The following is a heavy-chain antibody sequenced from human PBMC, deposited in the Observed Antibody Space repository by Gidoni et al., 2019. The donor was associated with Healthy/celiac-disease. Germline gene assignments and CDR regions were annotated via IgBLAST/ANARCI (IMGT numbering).Heavy chain of an antibody. CDR3: AKERIRQLLYYYYMDV. J-gene: IGHJ6*03. D-gene: IGHD6-13*01. CDR1: GFTFSSYA. V-gene: IGHV3-23*01. CDR2: ISGSGGST. Sequence: EVQLLESGGGLVQPGGSLRLSCAASGFTFSSYAMSWVRQAPGKGLEWVSAISGSGGSTYYADSVKGRFTISRDNSKNTLYLQMTSLRAEDTAVYYCAKERIRQLLYYYYMDVWGKGTTVTVSS.